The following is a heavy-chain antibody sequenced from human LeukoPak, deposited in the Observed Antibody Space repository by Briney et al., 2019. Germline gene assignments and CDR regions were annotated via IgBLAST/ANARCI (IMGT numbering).Heavy chain of an antibody. CDR3: ARDGTPNYGSGWVYMDV. J-gene: IGHJ6*03. CDR1: GFTFDDYG. CDR2: ISWDGGST. Sequence: GGSLRLSCAASGFTFDDYGMSWVRQAPGKGLEWVSPISWDGGSTYYADSVKGRFTISRDNAKNSLYLQMNSLRVEDTAVYYCARDGTPNYGSGWVYMDVWGEGTTVTISS. D-gene: IGHD6-19*01. V-gene: IGHV3-20*04.